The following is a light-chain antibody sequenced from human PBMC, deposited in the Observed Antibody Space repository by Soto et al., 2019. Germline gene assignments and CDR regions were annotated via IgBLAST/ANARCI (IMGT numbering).Light chain of an antibody. Sequence: QSVLTRPASVSGSPGQSITISCTGTSSDVGGYNYVSWYQQHPGKDPKLMIYDVSNRPSGVSNRFSGSKSGNTASLSISGLQAEDEADYYCSSYTSSSTPLHVFGTGTKLTVL. CDR3: SSYTSSSTPLHV. J-gene: IGLJ1*01. V-gene: IGLV2-14*01. CDR2: DVS. CDR1: SSDVGGYNY.